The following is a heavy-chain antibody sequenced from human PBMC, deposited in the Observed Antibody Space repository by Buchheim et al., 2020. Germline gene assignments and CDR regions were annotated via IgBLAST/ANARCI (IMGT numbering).Heavy chain of an antibody. CDR2: ISTSSAYT. V-gene: IGHV3-11*06. Sequence: QVQLVESGGGLVEPGGSLRLSCAASGFIFSDYYMSWIRRTPGKGLEWLASISTSSAYTYYADSVKGRFTIPRDNAKNSLYLQMNSLRVEDSAIYYCARDLTGTYWFDPWGQGTL. D-gene: IGHD1-7*01. J-gene: IGHJ5*02. CDR1: GFIFSDYY. CDR3: ARDLTGTYWFDP.